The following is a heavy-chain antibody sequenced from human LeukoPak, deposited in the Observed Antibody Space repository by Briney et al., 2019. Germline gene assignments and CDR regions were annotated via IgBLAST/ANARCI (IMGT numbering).Heavy chain of an antibody. CDR2: INPNSGGT. Sequence: ASVKVSCKASGYTFTGYYMHWVRQAPGQGLEWMGWINPNSGGTNYAQKFQGRVTMTRDTSISTACMELSRLRSDDTAVYYCARQGYGATYQGAADYWGQGTLVTVSS. CDR3: ARQGYGATYQGAADY. CDR1: GYTFTGYY. V-gene: IGHV1-2*02. D-gene: IGHD4-17*01. J-gene: IGHJ4*02.